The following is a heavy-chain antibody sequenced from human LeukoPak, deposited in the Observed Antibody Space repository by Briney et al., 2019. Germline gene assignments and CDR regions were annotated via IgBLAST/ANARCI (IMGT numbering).Heavy chain of an antibody. J-gene: IGHJ4*02. D-gene: IGHD6-13*01. CDR3: AREKGSSWYVDY. V-gene: IGHV4-34*01. Sequence: SETLSLTCAVYGGSFSGYYCSWIRQPPGKGLEWIGEINHSGSTNYNPSLKSRVTISVDTSKNQFSLKLSSVTAADTAVYYCAREKGSSWYVDYWGQGTLVTVSS. CDR1: GGSFSGYY. CDR2: INHSGST.